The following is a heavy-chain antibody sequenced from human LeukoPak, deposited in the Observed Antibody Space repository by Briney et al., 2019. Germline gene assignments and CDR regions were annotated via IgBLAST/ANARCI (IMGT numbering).Heavy chain of an antibody. Sequence: SETLSLTCTVSGDSISSSNSYRGWIRQPPGKGLEWIGSIYHSGSTYYNPSLKSRVTISVDTSKNQFSLKLSSVTAADTAVYYCAREGKWFGELFYYFDYWGQGTLVTVS. J-gene: IGHJ4*02. V-gene: IGHV4-39*07. D-gene: IGHD3-10*01. CDR1: GDSISSSNSY. CDR2: IYHSGST. CDR3: AREGKWFGELFYYFDY.